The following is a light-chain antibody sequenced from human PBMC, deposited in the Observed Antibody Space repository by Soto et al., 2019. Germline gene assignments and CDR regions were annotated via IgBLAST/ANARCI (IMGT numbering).Light chain of an antibody. CDR1: SSDVGDY. J-gene: IGLJ1*01. Sequence: QSAVTQPASVSGSPGQSITISCTGTSSDVGDYVSWYQHHPDKAPKVMIYDVSSRPSGVSNRFSGSKSGGSASLTISGLQAEDEAEYYCSSFISGDTPFYVFATGTKVTVL. CDR2: DVS. V-gene: IGLV2-14*03. CDR3: SSFISGDTPFYV.